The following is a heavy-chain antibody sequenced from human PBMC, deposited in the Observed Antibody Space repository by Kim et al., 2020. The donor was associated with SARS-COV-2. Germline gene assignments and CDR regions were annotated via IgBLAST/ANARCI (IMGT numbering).Heavy chain of an antibody. V-gene: IGHV4-39*01. CDR3: ARHTSSGWYLSISFWFDP. D-gene: IGHD6-19*01. J-gene: IGHJ5*02. Sequence: LQSRVTISVDTSKNQFSLKLSSVTAADTAVYYCARHTSSGWYLSISFWFDPWGQGTLVTVSS.